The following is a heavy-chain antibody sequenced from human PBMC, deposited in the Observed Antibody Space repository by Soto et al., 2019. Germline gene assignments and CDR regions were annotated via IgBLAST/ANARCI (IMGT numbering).Heavy chain of an antibody. CDR2: ISWSSGSI. CDR1: GFTFDGYA. Sequence: PGGSLRLSCAASGFTFDGYAMHWVRQAPGKGLEWVSGISWSSGSIGYADSVKGRFTISRDNAKNSLYLQMNSLRAEDTALYYCAKDMGWLRSPVSGMDVWGQGTTVTVSS. V-gene: IGHV3-9*01. CDR3: AKDMGWLRSPVSGMDV. D-gene: IGHD5-12*01. J-gene: IGHJ6*02.